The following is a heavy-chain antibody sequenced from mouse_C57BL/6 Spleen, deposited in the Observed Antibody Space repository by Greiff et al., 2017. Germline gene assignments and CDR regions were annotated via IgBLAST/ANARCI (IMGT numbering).Heavy chain of an antibody. CDR1: GFTFSDYG. CDR3: ARPGGYYGTMDY. D-gene: IGHD1-1*01. J-gene: IGHJ4*01. Sequence: EVQLVESGGGLVKPGGSLKLSCAASGFTFSDYGMHWVRQAPEKGLEWVAYISSGSSTIYYADTVKGRFPISRDNAKNTLFLQMTSLRSEDTAMYYCARPGGYYGTMDYWGQGTSVTVSS. V-gene: IGHV5-17*01. CDR2: ISSGSSTI.